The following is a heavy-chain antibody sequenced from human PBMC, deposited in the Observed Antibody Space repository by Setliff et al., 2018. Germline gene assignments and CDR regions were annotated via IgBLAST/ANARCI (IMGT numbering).Heavy chain of an antibody. D-gene: IGHD6-19*01. CDR3: ARSRTVAVKGGVFAV. V-gene: IGHV4-4*02. J-gene: IGHJ2*01. CDR2: IYHDGPS. CDR1: GVSINSLNW. Sequence: PSETLSLTCAVSGVSINSLNWWTWVRQSPGKGLEWIGYIYHDGPSVHYNPSLKSRVTMSVDKSKNQFSLELTSVTAADTAVYYCARSRTVAVKGGVFAVWGRGTLVTVSS.